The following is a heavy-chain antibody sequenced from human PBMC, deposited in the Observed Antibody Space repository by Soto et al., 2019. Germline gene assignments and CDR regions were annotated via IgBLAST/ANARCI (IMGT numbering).Heavy chain of an antibody. J-gene: IGHJ4*02. D-gene: IGHD3-22*01. V-gene: IGHV3-30*18. CDR2: ISYDGSNK. CDR1: GFTFSSYG. CDR3: AKGWDYYDSSGYYAY. Sequence: QVQLVESGGGVVQPGRSLRLSCAASGFTFSSYGMHWVRQAPGKGLEWVAVISYDGSNKYYADSVKGRFTISRDNSKNTLYLQMNSLRAEDTAVXYCAKGWDYYDSSGYYAYWGQGTLVTVSS.